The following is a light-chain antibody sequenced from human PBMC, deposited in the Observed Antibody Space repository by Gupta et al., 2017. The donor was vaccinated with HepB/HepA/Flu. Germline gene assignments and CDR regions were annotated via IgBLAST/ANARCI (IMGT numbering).Light chain of an antibody. CDR2: WAS. CDR1: QSLLYSSINKNY. CDR3: HQYYTTPWT. J-gene: IGKJ1*01. Sequence: DIVMTQSPDSLAVSLGERATINCKSSQSLLYSSINKNYLAWYQQKPGQPPKLLIYWASTRVSGVPDRFSGSGSGTDFTLTISSLQAEDVAVYHCHQYYTTPWTFGQGTKVEI. V-gene: IGKV4-1*01.